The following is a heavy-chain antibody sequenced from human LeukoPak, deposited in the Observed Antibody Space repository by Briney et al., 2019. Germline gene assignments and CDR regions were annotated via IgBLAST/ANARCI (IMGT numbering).Heavy chain of an antibody. CDR3: ARDRGYCSGGSCYFTGFDP. Sequence: ASVKVSCKASGYTFTGYYMHWVRQAPGQGLEWMGWINPNSGGTNYAQKFQGRVTMTRDTSISTAYMELSRLRSDDTAGYYCARDRGYCSGGSCYFTGFDPWGQGTLVTVSS. J-gene: IGHJ5*02. CDR1: GYTFTGYY. D-gene: IGHD2-15*01. CDR2: INPNSGGT. V-gene: IGHV1-2*02.